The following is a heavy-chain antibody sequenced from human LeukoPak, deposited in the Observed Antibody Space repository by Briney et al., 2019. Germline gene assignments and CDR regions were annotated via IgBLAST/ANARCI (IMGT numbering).Heavy chain of an antibody. Sequence: ASVKVSCKASGGTFSSYAISWVRQAPGQGLEWMGGIIPIFGTANYAQKFQGRVTITADESTSTAYMELSSLRSDDTAVYYCARRAGSYGSGTYYSYYFDYWGQGTLVTVSS. CDR3: ARRAGSYGSGTYYSYYFDY. V-gene: IGHV1-69*01. D-gene: IGHD3-10*01. CDR1: GGTFSSYA. CDR2: IIPIFGTA. J-gene: IGHJ4*02.